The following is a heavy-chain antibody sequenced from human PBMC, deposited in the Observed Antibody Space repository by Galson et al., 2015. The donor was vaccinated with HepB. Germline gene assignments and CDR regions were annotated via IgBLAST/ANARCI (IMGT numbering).Heavy chain of an antibody. D-gene: IGHD3-16*01. Sequence: SLRLSCAASGFTFSSYWMSWVRQAPGKGLEWVANIKQDGSEKYYVDSVKGRFTISRDNAKNSLYLQMNSLRVEDTAVYYCARMGDFWNYYYYMDVWGKGTTVTVSS. V-gene: IGHV3-7*01. CDR3: ARMGDFWNYYYYMDV. CDR1: GFTFSSYW. CDR2: IKQDGSEK. J-gene: IGHJ6*03.